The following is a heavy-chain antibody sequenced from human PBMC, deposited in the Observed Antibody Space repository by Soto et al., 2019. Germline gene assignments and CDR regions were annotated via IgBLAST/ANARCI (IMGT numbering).Heavy chain of an antibody. CDR2: ISYDGSNK. CDR3: AKDRDIVVVMDV. CDR1: GFTFSSYG. D-gene: IGHD2-2*01. Sequence: GGSLRLSCAASGFTFSSYGMHWVRQAPGKGLEWVAVISYDGSNKYYEDSVKGRFTISRDNSKNTLYLQMNSLRAEDTAVYYCAKDRDIVVVMDVWGKGTTVTVSS. J-gene: IGHJ6*04. V-gene: IGHV3-30*18.